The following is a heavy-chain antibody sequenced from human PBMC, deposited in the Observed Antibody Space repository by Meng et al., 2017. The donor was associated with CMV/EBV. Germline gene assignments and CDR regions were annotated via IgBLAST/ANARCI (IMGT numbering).Heavy chain of an antibody. Sequence: GESLKISCAASGFTFSSYSMNWVRKAPGKGLEWVSSISSSSSYIYYADSVKGRFTISRDNAKNSLYLQMNSLRAEDTAVYYCARAISYSNLRDWYFDLWGRGTLVTVSS. CDR2: ISSSSSYI. CDR1: GFTFSSYS. D-gene: IGHD4-11*01. CDR3: ARAISYSNLRDWYFDL. J-gene: IGHJ2*01. V-gene: IGHV3-21*01.